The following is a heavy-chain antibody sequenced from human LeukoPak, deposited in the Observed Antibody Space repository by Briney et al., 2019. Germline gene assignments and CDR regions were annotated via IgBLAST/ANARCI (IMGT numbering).Heavy chain of an antibody. J-gene: IGHJ3*02. D-gene: IGHD3-22*01. Sequence: GGSLRLSCAASGFTVSSNYMSWVRQAPGKGLGWVSVIYSGGSTYYADSVKGRFTISRDNSKNTLYLQMNSLRAEDTAVYYCARQYYYDSSGYRTFDIWGQGTMVTVSS. CDR2: IYSGGST. V-gene: IGHV3-53*01. CDR1: GFTVSSNY. CDR3: ARQYYYDSSGYRTFDI.